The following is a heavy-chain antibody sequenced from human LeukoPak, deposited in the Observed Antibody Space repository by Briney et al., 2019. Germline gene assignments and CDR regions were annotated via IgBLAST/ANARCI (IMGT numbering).Heavy chain of an antibody. Sequence: PSETLSLTCAVYGGSSSGYYWSWIRQPPGKGLEWIGEINHSGSTNYNPSLKSRVTISVDTSKNQFSLKLSSVTAADTAVYYCARHYVVLRYFDWPLRGYYYYYMDVWGKGTTVTISS. CDR3: ARHYVVLRYFDWPLRGYYYYYMDV. V-gene: IGHV4-34*01. J-gene: IGHJ6*03. CDR2: INHSGST. D-gene: IGHD3-9*01. CDR1: GGSSSGYY.